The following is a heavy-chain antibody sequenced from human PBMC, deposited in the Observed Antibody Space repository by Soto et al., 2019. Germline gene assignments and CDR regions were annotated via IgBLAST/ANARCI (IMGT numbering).Heavy chain of an antibody. CDR1: GFSFSDYF. CDR3: ARESEDLTSNFDY. CDR2: INPSGDSR. J-gene: IGHJ4*02. Sequence: ASVKVSCKASGFSFSDYFMHWVRQAPGQGLEWMGIINPSGDSRNYAQKFQGRVTITRDTSTSTVYMDLNSLSAEDTAVYYCARESEDLTSNFDYWGQGTLVTVSS. V-gene: IGHV1-46*01.